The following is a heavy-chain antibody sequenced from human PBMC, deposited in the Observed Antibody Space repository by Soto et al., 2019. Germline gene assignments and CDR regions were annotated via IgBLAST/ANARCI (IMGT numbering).Heavy chain of an antibody. D-gene: IGHD3-16*02. CDR3: ASHRGNYRYLLDY. CDR1: GASITSNTYS. V-gene: IGHV4-30-2*01. J-gene: IGHJ4*02. CDR2: FFHTGTT. Sequence: QLQLQESGSGLVKPSQTLSLTCAVSGASITSNTYSWSWVRQPPGKGLEWIGYFFHTGTTFYNPSLKSRVTISVDRSKNQFSLKLRSVTAADTAVYYCASHRGNYRYLLDYWGQGTLVTVSS.